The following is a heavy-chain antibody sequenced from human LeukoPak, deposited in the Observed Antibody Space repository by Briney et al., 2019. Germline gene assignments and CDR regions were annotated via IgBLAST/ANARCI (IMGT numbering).Heavy chain of an antibody. CDR1: GVSISSYY. D-gene: IGHD2-2*01. CDR2: IYTSGST. CDR3: ARQYCSSTSCYGGIWDY. J-gene: IGHJ4*02. Sequence: SETLSLTCTVSGVSISSYYWSWIRQPAGKGLEWIGRIYTSGSTNYNPSLKSRVTMSVDTSKNQFSLKLSSVTAADTAVYYCARQYCSSTSCYGGIWDYWGQGTLVTVSS. V-gene: IGHV4-4*07.